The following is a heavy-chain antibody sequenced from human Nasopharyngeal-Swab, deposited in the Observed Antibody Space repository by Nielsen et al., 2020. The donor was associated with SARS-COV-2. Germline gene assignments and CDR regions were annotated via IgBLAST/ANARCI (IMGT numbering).Heavy chain of an antibody. Sequence: VRQMPGKGLEWMGIIYPGDSDTRYSPSFQGQVTISADKSISTAYLQWSSLKASDTAMYYCARIGYCSSTSCPEGWSDPWGQGTLVTVSS. CDR3: ARIGYCSSTSCPEGWSDP. J-gene: IGHJ5*02. D-gene: IGHD2-2*01. V-gene: IGHV5-51*01. CDR2: IYPGDSDT.